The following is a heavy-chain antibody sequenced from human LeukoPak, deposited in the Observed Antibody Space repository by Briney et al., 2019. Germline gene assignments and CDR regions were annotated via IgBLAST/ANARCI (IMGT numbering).Heavy chain of an antibody. D-gene: IGHD4-17*01. V-gene: IGHV3-20*04. CDR1: GFIFDNYG. CDR2: NNWNGGSK. Sequence: GGSLRLSCAASGFIFDNYGMIWVRQSPGKGLEWVSGNNWNGGSKGYADSVKGRFTISRDNAKNSLYLQMNSLRAEDTAVYYCAKDLVRAWVDYWGQGTLVTVSS. CDR3: AKDLVRAWVDY. J-gene: IGHJ4*02.